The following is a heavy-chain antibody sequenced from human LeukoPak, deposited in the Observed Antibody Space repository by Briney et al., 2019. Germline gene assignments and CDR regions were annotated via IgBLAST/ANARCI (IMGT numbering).Heavy chain of an antibody. CDR3: ARGLGDDSSGYYYYYYYMDV. J-gene: IGHJ6*03. CDR1: SGSISTSNYH. V-gene: IGHV4-39*07. CDR2: IFYSGST. Sequence: SETLSLTCTVSSGSISTSNYHWGWVRQPPGKALEWIGNIFYSGSTYYSPSLKSRVTISVDTSKNQFSLKLSSVTAADTAVYYCARGLGDDSSGYYYYYYYMDVWGKGTTVTVSS. D-gene: IGHD3-22*01.